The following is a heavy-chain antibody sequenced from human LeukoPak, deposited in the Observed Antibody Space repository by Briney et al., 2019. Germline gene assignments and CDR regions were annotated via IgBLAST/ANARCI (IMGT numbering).Heavy chain of an antibody. D-gene: IGHD1-26*01. CDR2: ISPDGCGK. J-gene: IGHJ4*02. Sequence: GGSLRLSCAASGFTFSNSWMTWVRQAPGKGLEWVANISPDGCGKFYVESVKGRFTISRDNAKKSLFLQMNSLRVEDTALYYCAKDSGTFWGQGTLVTVSS. CDR1: GFTFSNSW. CDR3: AKDSGTF. V-gene: IGHV3-7*04.